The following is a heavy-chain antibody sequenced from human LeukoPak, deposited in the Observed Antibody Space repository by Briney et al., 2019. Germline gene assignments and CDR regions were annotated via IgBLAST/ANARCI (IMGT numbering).Heavy chain of an antibody. D-gene: IGHD2-21*02. Sequence: PGGSLRLSCIVSGFTLSSYEMTWFRQAPGKGLEWVSSIGYSGGDTHYADSVKGRFTISRDNSKNTLYLQMNSLRAEDTAVYFCAKASFQDSVLVTSFDYWGQGTLVTVSS. CDR3: AKASFQDSVLVTSFDY. CDR2: IGYSGGDT. CDR1: GFTLSSYE. V-gene: IGHV3-23*01. J-gene: IGHJ4*02.